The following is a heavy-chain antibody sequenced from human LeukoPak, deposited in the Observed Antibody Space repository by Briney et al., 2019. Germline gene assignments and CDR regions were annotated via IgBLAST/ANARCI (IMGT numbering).Heavy chain of an antibody. CDR2: ISYDGSNK. J-gene: IGHJ4*02. CDR3: AKDKYSGSYGPLDY. V-gene: IGHV3-30*18. Sequence: PWRSLRLSCAASGFTFSNYGMHWVRQAPGKGLEWVAVISYDGSNKYYADSVKGRFTISRDNSKNTLYLQMNSLRAEDTAVYYCAKDKYSGSYGPLDYWGQGTLVTVSS. D-gene: IGHD1-26*01. CDR1: GFTFSNYG.